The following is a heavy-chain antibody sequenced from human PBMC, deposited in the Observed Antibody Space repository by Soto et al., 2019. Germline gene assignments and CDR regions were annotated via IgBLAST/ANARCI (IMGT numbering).Heavy chain of an antibody. Sequence: ASVKVSCKASGYTFTRYCISWVRQAPGQGLEWMGWISAYNGNTNYAQKLQGRVTMTTDTSTSTAYMELRSLRSDDTAVYYCARDPPAGSRGYFQHWGQGTLVTVSS. CDR2: ISAYNGNT. CDR1: GYTFTRYC. CDR3: ARDPPAGSRGYFQH. J-gene: IGHJ1*01. V-gene: IGHV1-18*01. D-gene: IGHD1-26*01.